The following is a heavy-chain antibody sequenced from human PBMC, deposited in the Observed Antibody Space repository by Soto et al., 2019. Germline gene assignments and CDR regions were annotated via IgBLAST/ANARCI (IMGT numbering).Heavy chain of an antibody. D-gene: IGHD4-4*01. V-gene: IGHV1-69*13. CDR2: IIPIFGTA. Sequence: ASVKVSCKASGGTFSSYAISWVRQAPGQGLEWMGGIIPIFGTANYAQKFQGRVTITADESTSTAYMELSSLRSEDTAVYYCARDSTVTRGVEYWGQGTLVTVSS. J-gene: IGHJ4*02. CDR1: GGTFSSYA. CDR3: ARDSTVTRGVEY.